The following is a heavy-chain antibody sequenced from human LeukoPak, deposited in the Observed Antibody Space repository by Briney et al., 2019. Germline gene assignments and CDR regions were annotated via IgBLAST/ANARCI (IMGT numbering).Heavy chain of an antibody. V-gene: IGHV4-59*08. J-gene: IGHJ4*02. CDR1: GGSISSYY. CDR2: IYYSGST. CDR3: ARHKRIEIDY. D-gene: IGHD5-24*01. Sequence: SETLSLTCTVSGGSISSYYWSWIRQPPGKGLEWIGYIYYSGSTNYNPSLKSRVTISVDTSKNQFSLKLSSVTAADTAVYYRARHKRIEIDYWGQRTLGTVSS.